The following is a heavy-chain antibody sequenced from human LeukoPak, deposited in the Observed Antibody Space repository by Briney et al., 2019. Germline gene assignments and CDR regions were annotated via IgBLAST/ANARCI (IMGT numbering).Heavy chain of an antibody. CDR3: AGGHSSGWYGYYYMDV. J-gene: IGHJ6*03. Sequence: SETLSLTCAVYGGSFSGYYWSWIRQPPGKGLECIREIKHRGSTNYNPSLKSRVTISVDKSKNQFSLKLSSMTAADTAVYYCAGGHSSGWYGYYYMDVWGKGTTVTVSS. V-gene: IGHV4-34*01. CDR2: IKHRGST. CDR1: GGSFSGYY. D-gene: IGHD6-19*01.